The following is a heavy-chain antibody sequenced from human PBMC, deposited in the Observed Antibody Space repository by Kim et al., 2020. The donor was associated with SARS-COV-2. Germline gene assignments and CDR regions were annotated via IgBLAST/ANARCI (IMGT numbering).Heavy chain of an antibody. CDR3: ARRQITAYQLNHYYALDV. D-gene: IGHD2-21*02. Sequence: GESLKISCKGSGFSFTTYWITWVRQMPGKGLEWLGMIDPSDSFTNYSPSLQGHVTMSVDKSTDTAFLQWSSLKASDTAKYFCARRQITAYQLNHYYALDVWGQGTTVIVSS. J-gene: IGHJ6*02. CDR2: IDPSDSFT. CDR1: GFSFTTYW. V-gene: IGHV5-10-1*01.